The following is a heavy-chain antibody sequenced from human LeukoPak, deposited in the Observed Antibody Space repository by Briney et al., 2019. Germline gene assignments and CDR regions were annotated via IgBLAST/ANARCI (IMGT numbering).Heavy chain of an antibody. D-gene: IGHD3-22*01. V-gene: IGHV3-7*03. CDR1: GFIFSTYG. J-gene: IGHJ3*02. Sequence: GGSLRLSCTASGFIFSTYGMNWVRQAPGKGLEWVANIKQDGSEKYYVDSVRGRFTISRDNAKNSLYLQVNSLRAEDTAMYYCARARWRFTMIGPHDAFDIWGQGTMVTVSS. CDR3: ARARWRFTMIGPHDAFDI. CDR2: IKQDGSEK.